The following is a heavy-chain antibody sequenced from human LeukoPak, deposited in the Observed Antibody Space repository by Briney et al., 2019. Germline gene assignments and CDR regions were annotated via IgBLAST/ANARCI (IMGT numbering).Heavy chain of an antibody. J-gene: IGHJ6*02. CDR1: GGTFSSYA. V-gene: IGHV1-69*13. D-gene: IGHD2-15*01. Sequence: GASVKVSCKASGGTFSSYAISWVRQAPGQGLEWMGGIIPIFGTANYAQKFQGRVTITADESTSTAYMELSSLRAEDTAVYFCVRGYSFGPYGMDVWGQGTTVTVSS. CDR3: VRGYSFGPYGMDV. CDR2: IIPIFGTA.